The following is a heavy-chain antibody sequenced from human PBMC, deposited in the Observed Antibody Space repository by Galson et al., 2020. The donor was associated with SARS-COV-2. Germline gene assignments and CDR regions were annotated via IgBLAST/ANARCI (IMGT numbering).Heavy chain of an antibody. Sequence: SQTLSRTCIASGGSISSGSYYWSWIRQPAGKGLEWIGRIYTSGSTSYNPSLKSRVTISLDMSKNQLSLNLRSVTAADAAVYYCARTPGLTYYGMDVWGQGTTVTVSS. J-gene: IGHJ6*02. D-gene: IGHD7-27*01. V-gene: IGHV4-61*02. CDR2: IYTSGST. CDR3: ARTPGLTYYGMDV. CDR1: GGSISSGSYY.